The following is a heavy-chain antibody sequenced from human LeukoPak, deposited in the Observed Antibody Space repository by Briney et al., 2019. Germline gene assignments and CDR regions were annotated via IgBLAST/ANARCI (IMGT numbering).Heavy chain of an antibody. V-gene: IGHV3-30*02. CDR3: VCYDFWSGYYAFDY. D-gene: IGHD3-3*01. CDR1: GFTFSGYG. CDR2: IRYDGSNK. Sequence: GGSLRLSCAASGFTFSGYGMHWVRQAPGKGLEWVAFIRYDGSNKYYADSVKGRFTISRDNSKNTLYLQMNSLRAEDTAVYYCVCYDFWSGYYAFDYWGQGTLVTVSS. J-gene: IGHJ4*02.